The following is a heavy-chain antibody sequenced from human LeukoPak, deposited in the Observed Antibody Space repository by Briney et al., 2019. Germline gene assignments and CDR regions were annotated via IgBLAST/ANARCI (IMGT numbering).Heavy chain of an antibody. CDR2: IHHSGST. D-gene: IGHD1-1*01. CDR3: ARVNWNPDY. CDR1: GYSISRGYH. V-gene: IGHV4-38-2*01. J-gene: IGHJ4*02. Sequence: SETLSLTCAVSGYSISRGYHWGWIRQPPGKGLEWIGSIHHSGSTYYNSSLKSRVTISVDTSKNQFSQKVSSVTAADTAVYYCARVNWNPDYWGQGTLVTVSS.